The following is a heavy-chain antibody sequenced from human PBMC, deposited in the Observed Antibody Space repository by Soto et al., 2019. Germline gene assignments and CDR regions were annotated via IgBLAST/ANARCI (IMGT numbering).Heavy chain of an antibody. Sequence: HPGRSLRLSCAASGFIFSSYGMHWVRQAPGKGLEGVAVISYDGSNKYYADSVKGRFTISRDNSENTLYLQMNNLRAEDTAVYYCAKEAPGRYYYDSSGYSDYWGQGTLVTVSS. CDR3: AKEAPGRYYYDSSGYSDY. D-gene: IGHD3-22*01. V-gene: IGHV3-30*18. CDR2: ISYDGSNK. CDR1: GFIFSSYG. J-gene: IGHJ4*02.